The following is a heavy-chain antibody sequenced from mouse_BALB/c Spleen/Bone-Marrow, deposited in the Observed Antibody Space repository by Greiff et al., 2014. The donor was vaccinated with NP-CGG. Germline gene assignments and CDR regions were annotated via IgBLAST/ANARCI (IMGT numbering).Heavy chain of an antibody. CDR3: ARGYYVMDY. CDR1: GYTLTSYW. V-gene: IGHV1-7*01. CDR2: INPSSGYT. J-gene: IGHJ4*01. Sequence: QVQLQQSGAELAKPGASVKMSCKASGYTLTSYWMHWVKQRPGQGLEWIGYINPSSGYTEFNQRFKDKATLTADRSSSTAYMQLSSLTSEDSAVYYCARGYYVMDYWGQGTSATVSS.